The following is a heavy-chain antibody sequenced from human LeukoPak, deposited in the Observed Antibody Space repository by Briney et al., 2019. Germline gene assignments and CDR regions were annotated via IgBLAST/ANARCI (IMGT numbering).Heavy chain of an antibody. D-gene: IGHD3-22*01. Sequence: ASVKVSCKASGYTFTGYYMHWVRQAPGQGLEWMGWINPNSGGTNYAQKFQGRVTMTRDTSISTAYMELRSLRSDDTAVYYCARAERNPYYYDSSGYYPTYYFDYWGQGTLVTVSS. J-gene: IGHJ4*02. CDR2: INPNSGGT. CDR3: ARAERNPYYYDSSGYYPTYYFDY. V-gene: IGHV1-2*02. CDR1: GYTFTGYY.